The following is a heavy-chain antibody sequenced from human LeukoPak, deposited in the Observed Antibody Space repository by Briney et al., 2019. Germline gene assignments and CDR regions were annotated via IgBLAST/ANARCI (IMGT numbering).Heavy chain of an antibody. CDR3: ARPSGGDYERDWFDP. CDR1: GGSISSSSYY. CDR2: IYYSGST. D-gene: IGHD4-17*01. J-gene: IGHJ5*02. Sequence: PSETLSLTCTVSGGSISSSSYYWSWIRQPPGKGLEWIGYIYYSGSTNYNPSLKSRVTISVDTSKNQFSLKLSSVTAADTAVYYCARPSGGDYERDWFDPWGQGTLVTVSS. V-gene: IGHV4-61*05.